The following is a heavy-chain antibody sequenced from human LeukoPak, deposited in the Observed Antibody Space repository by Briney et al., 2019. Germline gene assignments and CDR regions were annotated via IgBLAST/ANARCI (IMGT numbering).Heavy chain of an antibody. D-gene: IGHD4-17*01. CDR3: ASGSRDYGAKSWFDP. V-gene: IGHV4-59*08. CDR1: GGSISSYY. CDR2: IYYSGST. J-gene: IGHJ5*02. Sequence: SETLSLTCTVSGGSISSYYWSWIRQPPGKGLEWIGYIYYSGSTNYNPSLKSRVTISVDTSKNQFSLKLSSVTAADTAVYYCASGSRDYGAKSWFDPWGQGTLVTVSS.